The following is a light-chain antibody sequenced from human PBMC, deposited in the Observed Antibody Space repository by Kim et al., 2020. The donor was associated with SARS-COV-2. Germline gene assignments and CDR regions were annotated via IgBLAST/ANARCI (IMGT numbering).Light chain of an antibody. CDR2: DVS. Sequence: HSITTACTGTSSNVGGCNYVSWYQPHPGKAPKLMIYDVSKRPSGVSNRFSGSKSGNAASLAISGLQAEDEADYYCSSFTSSSTFGVFGGGTQLTVL. CDR3: SSFTSSSTFGV. J-gene: IGLJ3*02. CDR1: SSNVGGCNY. V-gene: IGLV2-14*04.